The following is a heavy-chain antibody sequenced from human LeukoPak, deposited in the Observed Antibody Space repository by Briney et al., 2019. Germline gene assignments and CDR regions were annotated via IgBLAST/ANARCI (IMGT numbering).Heavy chain of an antibody. D-gene: IGHD5-18*01. J-gene: IGHJ4*02. CDR3: ARRGYNYGVPLDY. Sequence: GGSLRLSCAASGFTFSNYWMSWVRQAPGKGLEWVANIKQDESEKYYVDSVKGRFTISRDDAKNSLYLRMNSLRTEDTAVYYCARRGYNYGVPLDYWGQGTLVTVSS. CDR2: IKQDESEK. V-gene: IGHV3-7*01. CDR1: GFTFSNYW.